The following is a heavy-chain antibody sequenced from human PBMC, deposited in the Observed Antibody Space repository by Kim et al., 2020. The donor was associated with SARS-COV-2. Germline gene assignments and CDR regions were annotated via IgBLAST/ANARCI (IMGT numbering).Heavy chain of an antibody. J-gene: IGHJ6*02. V-gene: IGHV4-34*01. CDR1: GGSFSGYY. Sequence: SETLSLTCAVYGGSFSGYYWSWIRQPPGKGLEWIGEINHSGSTNYNPSLKSRVTISVDTSKNQFSLKLSSVTAADTAVYYCARLPARDCYLGRVCSHYYYGMDVWGQGTTVTVSS. D-gene: IGHD2-15*01. CDR3: ARLPARDCYLGRVCSHYYYGMDV. CDR2: INHSGST.